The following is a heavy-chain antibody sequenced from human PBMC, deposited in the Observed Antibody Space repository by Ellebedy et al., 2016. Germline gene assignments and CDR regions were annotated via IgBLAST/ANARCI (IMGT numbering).Heavy chain of an antibody. J-gene: IGHJ3*02. V-gene: IGHV3-30*03. D-gene: IGHD4-23*01. CDR3: ATRHYGGFDI. CDR1: GFMFNFYG. CDR2: ISGDGNDK. Sequence: GESLKISXAASGFMFNFYGMNWVRQAPGKGLEWVAVISGDGNDKYYAASVRGRFTISRENSKYTLYLQMTSLRVEDTAVYYCATRHYGGFDIWGRGTMVTVSS.